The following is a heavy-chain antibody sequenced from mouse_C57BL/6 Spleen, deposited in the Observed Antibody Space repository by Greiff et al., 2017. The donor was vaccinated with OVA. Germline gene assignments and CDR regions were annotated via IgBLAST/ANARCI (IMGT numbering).Heavy chain of an antibody. D-gene: IGHD6-1*01. J-gene: IGHJ4*01. CDR3: TRGGIIYSENIYAMDY. V-gene: IGHV1-18*01. CDR2: INPNNGGT. CDR1: GYTFTDYN. Sequence: EVMLVESGPELVKPGASVKIPCKASGYTFTDYNMDWVKQSHGKSLEWIGDINPNNGGTIDNQKFKGKATLTVDKTYSTAYMELRSLTSEDKAVYYCTRGGIIYSENIYAMDYWGQGTSVTVSS.